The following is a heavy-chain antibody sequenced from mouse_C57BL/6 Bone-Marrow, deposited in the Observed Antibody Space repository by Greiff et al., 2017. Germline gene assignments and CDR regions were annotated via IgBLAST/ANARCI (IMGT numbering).Heavy chain of an antibody. CDR1: GFTFSSYG. D-gene: IGHD1-1*01. V-gene: IGHV5-6*01. Sequence: EVKLMESGGDLVKPGGSLKLSCAASGFTFSSYGMSWVRQTPDKRLEWVATISSGGSYTYYPDSVKGRFTISRDNAKNTLYLQMSSLKSEDTAMYYCARHRREYYYGSRSWFAYWGQGTLVTVSA. CDR2: ISSGGSYT. J-gene: IGHJ3*01. CDR3: ARHRREYYYGSRSWFAY.